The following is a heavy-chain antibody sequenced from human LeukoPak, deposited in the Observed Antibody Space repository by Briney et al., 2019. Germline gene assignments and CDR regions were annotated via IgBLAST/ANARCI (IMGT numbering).Heavy chain of an antibody. CDR3: ARQRDYYDSSGYYYAFDI. D-gene: IGHD3-22*01. CDR2: IYPGDSDT. Sequence: LGESLKISCKGSGYSFTSYWIGWVRQIPGKGLEWMGIIYPGDSDTRYSPSFQGQVTISADKSISTAYLQWSSLKASDTAMYYCARQRDYYDSSGYYYAFDIWGQGTMVTVSS. V-gene: IGHV5-51*01. CDR1: GYSFTSYW. J-gene: IGHJ3*02.